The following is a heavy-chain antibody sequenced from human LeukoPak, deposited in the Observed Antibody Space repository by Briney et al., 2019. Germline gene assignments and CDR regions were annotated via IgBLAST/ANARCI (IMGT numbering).Heavy chain of an antibody. Sequence: SETLSLTCTVSGGSISSYYWSWIRQPPGKGLEWIGYIYYSGSTNYNPSLKSRVTISVDTSKNQFSLKLSSVTAADTAVYYCARGAVAGINNWFDPWGQGTLVTVSS. CDR2: IYYSGST. D-gene: IGHD6-19*01. CDR1: GGSISSYY. J-gene: IGHJ5*02. V-gene: IGHV4-59*01. CDR3: ARGAVAGINNWFDP.